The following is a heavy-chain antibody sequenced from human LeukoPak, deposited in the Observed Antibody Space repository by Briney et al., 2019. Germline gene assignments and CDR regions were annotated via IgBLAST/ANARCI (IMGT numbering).Heavy chain of an antibody. CDR2: ISSSSSYI. Sequence: GGSLRLSCAASGFTFSSYSMNWVRQAPGKGLEWVSSISSSSSYIYYADSVKGRFTISRDNAKNSLYLQMNSLRAEDTAVYYCARDGFSGSYSPDYYYYYMDVWGKGTTVTVSS. CDR3: ARDGFSGSYSPDYYYYYMDV. V-gene: IGHV3-21*01. CDR1: GFTFSSYS. D-gene: IGHD1-26*01. J-gene: IGHJ6*03.